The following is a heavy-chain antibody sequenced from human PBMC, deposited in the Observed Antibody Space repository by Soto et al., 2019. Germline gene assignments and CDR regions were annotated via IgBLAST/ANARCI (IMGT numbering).Heavy chain of an antibody. CDR3: ARIIAARPY. V-gene: IGHV4-34*01. D-gene: IGHD6-6*01. CDR1: GGSFSGYY. J-gene: IGHJ4*02. CDR2: INDSGST. Sequence: QVQLQQWGEGLLKPSETLSLTCAVYGGSFSGYYWSWIRQPPGKGLEWIGEINDSGSTNYNPSLKSRVTISVDTSKNQFSLKLSSVTAADTAVYYCARIIAARPYWGQGTLVTVSS.